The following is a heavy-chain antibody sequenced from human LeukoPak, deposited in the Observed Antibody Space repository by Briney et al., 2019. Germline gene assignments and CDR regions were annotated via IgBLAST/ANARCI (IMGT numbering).Heavy chain of an antibody. CDR1: GFNFNYYF. Sequence: PGGSLRLSCTTSGFNFNYYFMAWVRQAPGKGLEWLATIDKDGSGTEYIDSVRGRFTISRDNTKKSIYLQMSSLSADDTAVYFCATEYWYRHDYWGQGIPVTVSS. CDR2: IDKDGSGT. J-gene: IGHJ4*02. V-gene: IGHV3-7*01. D-gene: IGHD6-13*01. CDR3: ATEYWYRHDY.